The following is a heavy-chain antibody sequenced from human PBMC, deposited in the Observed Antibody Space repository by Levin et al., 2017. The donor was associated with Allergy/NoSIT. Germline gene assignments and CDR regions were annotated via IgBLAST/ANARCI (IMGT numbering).Heavy chain of an antibody. Sequence: GGSLRLSCAASGFTFSAYGMHWVRQAPGKGLEWLTSISYDGTNRYYADSVRGRITISRDNSKNTLSLQMARLRAEDTAVYYCAKDFDTSGTAPDYWGRGALVTVSS. J-gene: IGHJ4*02. D-gene: IGHD3-22*01. V-gene: IGHV3-30*18. CDR3: AKDFDTSGTAPDY. CDR1: GFTFSAYG. CDR2: ISYDGTNR.